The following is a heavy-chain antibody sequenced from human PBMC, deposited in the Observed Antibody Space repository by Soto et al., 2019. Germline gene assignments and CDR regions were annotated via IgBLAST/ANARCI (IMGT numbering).Heavy chain of an antibody. D-gene: IGHD4-4*01. CDR1: GFTFGSYA. CDR3: AKEETVISHYYSYSGMDG. V-gene: IGHV3-23*01. J-gene: IGHJ6*02. Sequence: EVQLLESGGGLVQPGGSLRLSCAASGFTFGSYAMNWVRQAPGKGLEWVSVISGTGGITYHADSVKGRFTISRDNSKNTLYLQMDSLRAEDTAVYFCAKEETVISHYYSYSGMDGWGRGTTVTVSS. CDR2: ISGTGGIT.